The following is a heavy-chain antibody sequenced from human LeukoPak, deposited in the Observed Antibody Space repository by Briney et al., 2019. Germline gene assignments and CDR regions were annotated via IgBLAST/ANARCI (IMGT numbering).Heavy chain of an antibody. CDR1: GGSISSGGYY. J-gene: IGHJ3*02. D-gene: IGHD2-2*01. CDR3: ARFVVPAATRSLDAFDI. V-gene: IGHV4-31*03. CDR2: IYYSGST. Sequence: SETLSLTCTVSGGSISSGGYYWSWIRQHPGKGLEWIGYIYYSGSTYYNPSLKSRVTISVDTSKNQFSLKLSSVTAADTAVYYCARFVVPAATRSLDAFDIWGQGTMVTVSS.